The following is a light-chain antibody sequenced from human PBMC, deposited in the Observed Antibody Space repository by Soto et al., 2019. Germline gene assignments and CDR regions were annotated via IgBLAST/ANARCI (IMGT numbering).Light chain of an antibody. CDR3: QQRSNWPLT. V-gene: IGKV3-11*01. J-gene: IGKJ3*01. CDR1: QSVSSY. Sequence: EIVLTQSPATLSLSPGERATLSCRASQSVSSYLAWYQQKPGQAPRLLIYDASNRATGIPARFSGSGSGTDFTLTISSLEPEDFAGYYGQQRSNWPLTFGPGTKVDI. CDR2: DAS.